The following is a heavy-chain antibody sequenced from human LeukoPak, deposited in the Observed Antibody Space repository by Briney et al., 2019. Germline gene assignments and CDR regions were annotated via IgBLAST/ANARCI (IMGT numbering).Heavy chain of an antibody. CDR1: GGSISSSSYY. D-gene: IGHD6-19*01. Sequence: SETLSLTCTVSGGSISSSSYYWGWIRQPPGKGLEWLGSIYYSGSTYYNPSLKSRVTISVHTYKNQFSLKLSSMTAADTAVYYCARQQSRYYYYMDVWGKGTTVTVSS. CDR2: IYYSGST. CDR3: ARQQSRYYYYMDV. V-gene: IGHV4-39*01. J-gene: IGHJ6*03.